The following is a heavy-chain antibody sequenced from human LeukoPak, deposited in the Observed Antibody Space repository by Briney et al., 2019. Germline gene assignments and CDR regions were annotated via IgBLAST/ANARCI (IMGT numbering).Heavy chain of an antibody. V-gene: IGHV3-48*03. Sequence: GGSLRLSCAASGFTFSSYAMSWVRQAPGKGLEWVSYSSGDGRTMYYADSVKGRFTISRDSGTNSLYLQMNSLRAEDTAVYYCARGDGVATRYYYGLDVWGQGTTVTVSS. CDR2: SSGDGRTM. J-gene: IGHJ6*02. D-gene: IGHD5-12*01. CDR1: GFTFSSYA. CDR3: ARGDGVATRYYYGLDV.